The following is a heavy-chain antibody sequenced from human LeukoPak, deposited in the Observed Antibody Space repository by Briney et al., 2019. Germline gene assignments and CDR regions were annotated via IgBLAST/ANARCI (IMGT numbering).Heavy chain of an antibody. J-gene: IGHJ4*02. CDR1: GGSISGYY. D-gene: IGHD5-24*01. CDR3: AREIGRDGCNYIDY. CDR2: IYYSGST. Sequence: SETLSLTYTVSGGSISGYYWSWIRQPPGKGLEWIGYIYYSGSTNYNPSLKSRVTISVDTSKNQFSLNLSSVTAADTAVYYCAREIGRDGCNYIDYWGQGTLVTVSS. V-gene: IGHV4-59*01.